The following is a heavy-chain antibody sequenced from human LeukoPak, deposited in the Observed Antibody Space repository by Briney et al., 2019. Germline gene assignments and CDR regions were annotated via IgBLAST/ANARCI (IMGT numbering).Heavy chain of an antibody. CDR2: IWRGGNFK. V-gene: IGHV3-33*01. CDR3: VIDPPDSGWAFWS. CDR1: GFDFRTNA. D-gene: IGHD6-19*01. Sequence: GGSLRLSCTGLGFDFRTNAMHWVRQAPGKGLEWVAMIWRGGNFKFYGDSVRGRFTISRDDSQSVVYLQMDSVRAEDTAVYYCVIDPPDSGWAFWSWGQGALVTVSS. J-gene: IGHJ5*02.